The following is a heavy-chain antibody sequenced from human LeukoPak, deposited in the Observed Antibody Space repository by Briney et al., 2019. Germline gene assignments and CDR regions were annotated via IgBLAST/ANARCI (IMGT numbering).Heavy chain of an antibody. CDR1: GFTFSSYA. CDR3: ARDSGDGYFDY. J-gene: IGHJ4*02. Sequence: GGSLRLSCAASGFTFSSYAMNWVRQAPGKGLEWVSSISSSSSYIYYADSVKGRFTISRDNAKNSLYLQMNSLRAEDTAVYYCARDSGDGYFDYWGQGTLVTVSS. D-gene: IGHD3-10*01. V-gene: IGHV3-21*01. CDR2: ISSSSSYI.